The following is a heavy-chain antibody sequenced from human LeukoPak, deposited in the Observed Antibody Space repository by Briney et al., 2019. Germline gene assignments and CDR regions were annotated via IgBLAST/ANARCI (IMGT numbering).Heavy chain of an antibody. D-gene: IGHD6-13*01. CDR1: GFTFSTQT. CDR3: AKDQAAALLDY. Sequence: GGSLRLSCAASGFTFSTQTINWVRQAPGKGLEWVSSISSNSTYRYYADSVKGRFTISRDNAKNTLYLQMNSLRAEDTAVYYCAKDQAAALLDYWGQGTLVTVSS. CDR2: ISSNSTYR. J-gene: IGHJ4*02. V-gene: IGHV3-21*01.